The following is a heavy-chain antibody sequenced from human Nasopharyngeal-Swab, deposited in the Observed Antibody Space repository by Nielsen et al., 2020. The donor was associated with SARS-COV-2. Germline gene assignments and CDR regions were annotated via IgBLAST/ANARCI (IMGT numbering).Heavy chain of an antibody. Sequence: WVRQAPGQGLEWMGGIIPIFGTANYAQKFQGRVTITADKSTSTAYMELSSLRSEDTAVYYCARASDYGDYGGYFDYWGQGTLVTVSP. CDR2: IIPIFGTA. D-gene: IGHD4-17*01. J-gene: IGHJ4*02. CDR3: ARASDYGDYGGYFDY. V-gene: IGHV1-69*06.